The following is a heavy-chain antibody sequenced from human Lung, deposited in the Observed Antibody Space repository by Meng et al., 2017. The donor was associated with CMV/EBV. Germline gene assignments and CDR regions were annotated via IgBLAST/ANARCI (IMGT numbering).Heavy chain of an antibody. CDR3: ARGRGNQPLFDF. J-gene: IGHJ4*02. CDR2: LIPVLNKA. CDR1: GGSFSTYT. Sequence: QVQPVQSGVEVKKPGSSVKVACKTSGGSFSTYTFSWVRQSPGQGLEWMGGLIPVLNKAKSAPRFQDRVTFTADETTTTAYMELSSLTFEDTAVYFCARGRGNQPLFDFWGQGTLVTVSS. D-gene: IGHD2/OR15-2a*01. V-gene: IGHV1-69*10.